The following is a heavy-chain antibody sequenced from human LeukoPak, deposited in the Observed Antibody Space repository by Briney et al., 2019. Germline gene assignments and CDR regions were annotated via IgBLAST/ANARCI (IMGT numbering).Heavy chain of an antibody. V-gene: IGHV4-59*01. CDR3: ARYYYDSSGYYYGMAV. Sequence: PSETLSLTCTVSGGSISSYYWSWIRQPPGKGLEWIGDIYYSGSTNYNPSLKSRVTISVDTSKNQFSLKLSSVTAADTAVYNCARYYYDSSGYYYGMAVWGQGTTVTVSS. J-gene: IGHJ6*02. CDR2: IYYSGST. D-gene: IGHD3-22*01. CDR1: GGSISSYY.